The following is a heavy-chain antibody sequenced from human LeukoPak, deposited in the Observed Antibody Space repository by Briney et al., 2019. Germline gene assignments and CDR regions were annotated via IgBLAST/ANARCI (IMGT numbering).Heavy chain of an antibody. CDR2: INAGNGNT. CDR3: ARGPNFIAAAGTVLNY. V-gene: IGHV1-3*01. CDR1: GYTFTSYA. J-gene: IGHJ4*02. Sequence: GASVKVSCKASGYTFTSYAMHWVRQAPGQRLEWMGWINAGNGNTKYSQKFQGRVTITRDTSASTAYMELSSLRSEDTAVYYCARGPNFIAAAGTVLNYWGQGTLVTVSS. D-gene: IGHD6-13*01.